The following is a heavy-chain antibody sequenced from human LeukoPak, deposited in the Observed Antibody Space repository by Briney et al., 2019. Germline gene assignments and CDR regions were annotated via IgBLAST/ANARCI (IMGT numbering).Heavy chain of an antibody. CDR2: IRGSGET. CDR3: ARDRAATQGWVEFDP. Sequence: PGGSLRLSCAVSGFSVRNYYMNWLRQAPVKGLEWVSLIRGSGETVYADSVKGRFTISGDDSKNTVYLQMNSLRLDDTAVYFCARDRAATQGWVEFDPWGQGTLVTVSS. CDR1: GFSVRNYY. J-gene: IGHJ5*02. V-gene: IGHV3-66*03. D-gene: IGHD1-26*01.